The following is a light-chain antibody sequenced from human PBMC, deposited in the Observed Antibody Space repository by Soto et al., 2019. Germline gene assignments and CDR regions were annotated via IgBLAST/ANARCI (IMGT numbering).Light chain of an antibody. V-gene: IGKV3-11*01. CDR2: DAS. CDR3: QQRAKWAPV. CDR1: QSVRSY. Sequence: EILMTQSPATLSVSPGERATLSCRASQSVRSYLAWYQQKPGQAPRLLIYDASNRATGIPARFSGSGSRTDFTLTICSLEAEDFAVYYCQQRAKWAPVFGQGTRLEIK. J-gene: IGKJ5*01.